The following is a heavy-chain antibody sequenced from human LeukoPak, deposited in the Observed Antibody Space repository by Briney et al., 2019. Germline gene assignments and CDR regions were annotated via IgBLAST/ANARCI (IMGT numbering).Heavy chain of an antibody. J-gene: IGHJ3*02. D-gene: IGHD1-7*01. Sequence: AGGSLRLSCAASGFTFSSYGMHWVRQAPGKGLECVAVIWYDGSNKYYADSVKGRFTISRDNSKNTLYLQMNSLRAEDTAVYYCAKDLPELLGAFDIWGQGTMVTVSS. CDR1: GFTFSSYG. V-gene: IGHV3-33*06. CDR3: AKDLPELLGAFDI. CDR2: IWYDGSNK.